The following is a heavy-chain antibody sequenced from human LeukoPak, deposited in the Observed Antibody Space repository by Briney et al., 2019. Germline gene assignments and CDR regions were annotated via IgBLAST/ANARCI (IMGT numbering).Heavy chain of an antibody. Sequence: GGSLRLSCAASRFTFSRYGMHWVRQAPGKGLEWVAVISYDGSNKYYVDSVKGRFTISRDNSKNTLYLQMNSLRAEDTAVYYCAKGLSGSPPPYWGQGALVTVSS. V-gene: IGHV3-30*18. CDR3: AKGLSGSPPPY. CDR2: ISYDGSNK. J-gene: IGHJ4*02. D-gene: IGHD3-10*01. CDR1: RFTFSRYG.